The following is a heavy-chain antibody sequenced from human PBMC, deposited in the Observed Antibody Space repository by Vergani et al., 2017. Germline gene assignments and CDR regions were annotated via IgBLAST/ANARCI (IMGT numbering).Heavy chain of an antibody. CDR2: INPSGGST. D-gene: IGHD5-18*01. V-gene: IGHV1-46*03. J-gene: IGHJ4*02. CDR3: ARAPLTGGYGD. CDR1: GYTFTSYY. Sequence: QVQLVQSGAEVKKPGASVKVYCKASGYTFTSYYMHWVRQAPGQGLEWMGIINPSGGSTSYAQKFQGRVTMTRDTSTSTVYMELSSLRSEDTAVYYCARAPLTGGYGDWGQGTLVTVSS.